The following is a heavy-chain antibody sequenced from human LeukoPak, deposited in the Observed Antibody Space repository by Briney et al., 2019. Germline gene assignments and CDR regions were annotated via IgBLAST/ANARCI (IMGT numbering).Heavy chain of an antibody. CDR3: ARARGRVSKTDFDS. V-gene: IGHV4-39*07. J-gene: IGHJ4*02. D-gene: IGHD5/OR15-5a*01. Sequence: SETLSLTCTVSGASISSDDYFWGWIRQPPGKGLEWIADIYYSGNPYYNSSLSSRVTITADSSKNQISLRLRSVTAAYAAVYLCARARGRVSKTDFDSWGQGTLVTVSS. CDR2: IYYSGNP. CDR1: GASISSDDYF.